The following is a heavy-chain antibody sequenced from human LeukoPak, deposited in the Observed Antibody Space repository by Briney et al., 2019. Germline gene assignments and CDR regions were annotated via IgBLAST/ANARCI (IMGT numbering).Heavy chain of an antibody. CDR1: GLTVSSNY. D-gene: IGHD3-10*01. CDR2: IYSAGAT. V-gene: IGHV3-53*01. Sequence: GGSLRLSCAASGLTVSSNYMSWVRQAPGKGLEWVSIIYSAGATYYADSVRGRFTISRDSSKNTVSLHMNSLRAEDTAIYYCASGGLGARKYYSDPFHYWGQGTLVTVSS. J-gene: IGHJ4*02. CDR3: ASGGLGARKYYSDPFHY.